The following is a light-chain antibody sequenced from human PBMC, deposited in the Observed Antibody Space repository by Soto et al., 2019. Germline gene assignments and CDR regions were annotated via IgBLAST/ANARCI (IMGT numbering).Light chain of an antibody. CDR3: QQRSNWPPLT. J-gene: IGKJ4*01. Sequence: EIVLTQSPATLSLSPGERATLSCRASQSVSSYLAWYQQKPGQAPRLLIYDASNRATGIPARFSGSGSGTDFTLTISSLEPEDVAVYYCQQRSNWPPLTCGGATKVEIK. V-gene: IGKV3-11*01. CDR1: QSVSSY. CDR2: DAS.